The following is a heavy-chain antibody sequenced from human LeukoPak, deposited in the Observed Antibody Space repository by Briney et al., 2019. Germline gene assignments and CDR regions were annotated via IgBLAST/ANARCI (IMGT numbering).Heavy chain of an antibody. V-gene: IGHV4-39*01. CDR3: ARLRYYFDY. J-gene: IGHJ4*02. CDR1: GGSISSSSYY. CDR2: IYYSGST. Sequence: PSETLSLTCTVSGGSISSSSYYWGWTRQPPGKGLEWIGSIYYSGSTYYNPSLKSRVTISVDTSKNQFSLKLGSVTAAGTAVYYCARLRYYFDYWGQGTLVTVSS.